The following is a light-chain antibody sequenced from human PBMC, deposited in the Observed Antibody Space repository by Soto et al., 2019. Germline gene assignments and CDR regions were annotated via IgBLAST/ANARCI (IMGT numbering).Light chain of an antibody. V-gene: IGKV3-20*01. CDR1: QSVSSNF. CDR2: GAS. J-gene: IGKJ4*01. CDR3: QQYGSSPPLT. Sequence: TQSPSTLSASVGDTITVTCRAIQSVSSNFLAWYQQKPGQAPRLLIYGASTRATGIPDRFSGRGSGTDFTLTISRLEPEDFALYYCQQYGSSPPLTFGGGTNV.